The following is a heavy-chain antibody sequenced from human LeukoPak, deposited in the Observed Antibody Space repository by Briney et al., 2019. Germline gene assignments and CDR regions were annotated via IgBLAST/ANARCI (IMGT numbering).Heavy chain of an antibody. J-gene: IGHJ6*02. V-gene: IGHV3-21*01. D-gene: IGHD2-2*01. CDR3: ASLYCSSTSCKAGGYYYGMDV. Sequence: GGSLRLSCAASGFTFSSYSMNWVRQAPGKGLEWVSSISSNSSYIYYADSVKGRFTISRDNAKNSLYLKMNSLRAEDTAVYYCASLYCSSTSCKAGGYYYGMDVWGQGTTVTVPS. CDR1: GFTFSSYS. CDR2: ISSNSSYI.